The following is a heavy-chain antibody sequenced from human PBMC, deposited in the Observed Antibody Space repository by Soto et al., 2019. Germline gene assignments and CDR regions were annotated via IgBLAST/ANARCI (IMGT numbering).Heavy chain of an antibody. CDR1: GFTFTSYS. CDR2: ISSTTNYI. Sequence: GGSLRLSCAASGFTFTSYSMNWVRQAPGKGLEWVSSISSTTNYIYYGDSMKGRFTISRDNAKNSLYLEMNSLRAEDTAVYYCARESEDLTSNFDYWGQGTLVTVPS. J-gene: IGHJ4*02. V-gene: IGHV3-21*06. CDR3: ARESEDLTSNFDY.